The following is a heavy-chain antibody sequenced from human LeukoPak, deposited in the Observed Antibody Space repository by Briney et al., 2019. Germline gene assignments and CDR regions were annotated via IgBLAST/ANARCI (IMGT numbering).Heavy chain of an antibody. CDR3: ATPVFDY. V-gene: IGHV3-30*03. Sequence: PGRSLRLSCAASGFTFGSYGMHWVRQATGKGLEWVAVISYDGSNKYYADSVKGRFTISRDNSKNTLYLQMNSLRAEDTAVYYCATPVFDYWGQGTLVTVSS. CDR1: GFTFGSYG. CDR2: ISYDGSNK. J-gene: IGHJ4*02.